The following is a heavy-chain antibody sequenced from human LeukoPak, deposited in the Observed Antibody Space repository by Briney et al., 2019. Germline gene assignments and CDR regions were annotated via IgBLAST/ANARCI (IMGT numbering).Heavy chain of an antibody. V-gene: IGHV3-64D*09. J-gene: IGHJ3*02. CDR2: IGTDGGGT. Sequence: GGSLRLSCSASGFTFSNYAIHWVRQAPGKGLEYVSAIGTDGGGTYYADSVKGRFTISRDNSKNTLYLQMSSLRAEDTAVYYCVTAIPAAWGAFDIWGQGTMVIVSS. CDR3: VTAIPAAWGAFDI. CDR1: GFTFSNYA. D-gene: IGHD6-25*01.